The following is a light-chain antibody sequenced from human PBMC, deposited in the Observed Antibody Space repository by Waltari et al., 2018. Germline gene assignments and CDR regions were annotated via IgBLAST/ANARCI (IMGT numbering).Light chain of an antibody. CDR1: VLAKNS. V-gene: IGLV3-27*01. Sequence: SYELTQPSSLSVSPGQTARIACSGAVLAKNSARGFQRKPGQAPVILLYKDTERASEIPERFSGSKSGTTVTLIISGAQVEDEADYHCYSAADNTWVFGGGTKLTVL. J-gene: IGLJ3*02. CDR3: YSAADNTWV. CDR2: KDT.